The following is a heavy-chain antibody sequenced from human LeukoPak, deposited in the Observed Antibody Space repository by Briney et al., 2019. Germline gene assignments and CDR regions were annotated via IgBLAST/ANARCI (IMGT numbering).Heavy chain of an antibody. CDR2: IIPIFGTA. CDR3: ASAGSGQSDFWSGYYTYYFDC. D-gene: IGHD3-3*01. J-gene: IGHJ4*02. Sequence: SVKVSCKASGGIFSSYAISWVRQAPGQGLEWMGGIIPIFGTANYAQKFQGRVTITTDESTSTAYMELSSLRSEDTAVYYCASAGSGQSDFWSGYYTYYFDCWGQGTLVTVSS. V-gene: IGHV1-69*05. CDR1: GGIFSSYA.